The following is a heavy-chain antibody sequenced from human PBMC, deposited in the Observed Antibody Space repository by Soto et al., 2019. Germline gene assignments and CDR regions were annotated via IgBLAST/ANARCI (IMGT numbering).Heavy chain of an antibody. Sequence: SETLSLTCDVSGVSISSSHWWCWLRQPPGKGLEWIGEVYHSGSANYNPSLKSRVSMSVDKSKNQFSLRLSSVTAADAALYYCARIAVVPSALDPWGQGTLVTVSS. CDR3: ARIAVVPSALDP. V-gene: IGHV4-4*02. J-gene: IGHJ5*02. D-gene: IGHD2-2*01. CDR1: GVSISSSHW. CDR2: VYHSGSA.